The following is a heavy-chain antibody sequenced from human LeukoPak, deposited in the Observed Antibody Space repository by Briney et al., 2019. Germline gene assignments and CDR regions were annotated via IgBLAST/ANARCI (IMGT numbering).Heavy chain of an antibody. V-gene: IGHV4-59*01. CDR1: GGSISSYY. J-gene: IGHJ6*03. Sequence: PSETLSLTCTVSGGSISSYYWSWIRQPPGKGLEWIGYIYYSGSTNYNPSLKSRVTISVDTSKNQFSLKLSSVTAADTAVYCCARTNYYYYMDVWGKGTTVTVSS. CDR2: IYYSGST. CDR3: ARTNYYYYMDV.